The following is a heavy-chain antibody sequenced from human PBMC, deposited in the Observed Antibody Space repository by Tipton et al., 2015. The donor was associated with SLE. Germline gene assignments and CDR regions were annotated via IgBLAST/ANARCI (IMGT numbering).Heavy chain of an antibody. V-gene: IGHV4-61*09. CDR2: IYTSGST. CDR1: GGSISSGSYY. D-gene: IGHD1-26*01. Sequence: TLSLTCTVSGGSISSGSYYWSWIRQPAGKGLEWIGHIYTSGSTNYNPSLKSRVTISVDTSKNQFSLKLSSVTAADTAVYYCARLSRGAERADYWGQGTLVTVSS. J-gene: IGHJ4*02. CDR3: ARLSRGAERADY.